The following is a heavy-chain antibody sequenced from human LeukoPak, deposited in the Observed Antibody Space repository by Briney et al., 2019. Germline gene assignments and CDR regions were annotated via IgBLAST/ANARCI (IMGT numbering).Heavy chain of an antibody. CDR1: GDTFSTYA. CDR3: ASEEGSSRSGGALVFDY. J-gene: IGHJ4*02. Sequence: SVKVSCKASGDTFSTYAIIWLRQAPGQGLEWMGRIIPVLGIKNYAQKFQGKVTITTDESTSTAYMELSSLRSEDTAVYYCASEEGSSRSGGALVFDYWGQGTLVTVSS. D-gene: IGHD6-13*01. CDR2: IIPVLGIK. V-gene: IGHV1-69*04.